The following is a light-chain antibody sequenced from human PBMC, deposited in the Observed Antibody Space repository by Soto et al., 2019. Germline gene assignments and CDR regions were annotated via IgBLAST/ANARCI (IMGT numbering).Light chain of an antibody. V-gene: IGKV1-39*01. J-gene: IGKJ5*01. CDR1: QSSSSY. CDR2: AAS. CDR3: QPSCSTRNT. Sequence: DIQMIPSPSSLSASVGDRGTSXXRASQSSSSYLNRDQQKPGIAPQVXFYAASSLQRGVPSRFSGGGSVTNFTLTSRSLQPEAFATETCQPSCSTRNTFGPGTRLEI.